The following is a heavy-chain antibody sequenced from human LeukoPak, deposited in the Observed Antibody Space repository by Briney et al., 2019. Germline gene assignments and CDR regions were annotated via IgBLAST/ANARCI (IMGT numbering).Heavy chain of an antibody. J-gene: IGHJ4*02. D-gene: IGHD3-16*02. CDR1: GFTFSNAW. Sequence: PGGSLRLSCAASGFTFSNAWMNWVRQAPGKGPEWVAHINSADNVEYYTDSVRGRFTMSRDNAKDLLYLQMNSLRDEDTAVYYCARDTVNGPFVISLDRRGQGVLVTVSS. CDR2: INSADNVE. V-gene: IGHV3-21*06. CDR3: ARDTVNGPFVISLDR.